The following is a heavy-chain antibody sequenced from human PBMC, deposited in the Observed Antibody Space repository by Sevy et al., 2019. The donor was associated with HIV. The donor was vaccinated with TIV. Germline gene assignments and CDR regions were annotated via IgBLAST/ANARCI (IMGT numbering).Heavy chain of an antibody. CDR3: ARRYSSSSPYYYYDYMDV. D-gene: IGHD6-6*01. Sequence: SETLSLTCTVSGGSISSYYWSWIRQPPGKGLEWIGYIYYSGSTNYNPFLKSRVTISVDTSKNQFSLKLSSVTAADTAVYYCARRYSSSSPYYYYDYMDVWGKGTTVTVSS. J-gene: IGHJ6*03. CDR2: IYYSGST. V-gene: IGHV4-59*01. CDR1: GGSISSYY.